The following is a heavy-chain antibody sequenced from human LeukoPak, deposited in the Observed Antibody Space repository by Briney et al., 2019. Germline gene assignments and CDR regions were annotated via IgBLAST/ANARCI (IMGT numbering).Heavy chain of an antibody. CDR2: IYSGGST. J-gene: IGHJ4*02. CDR1: GFTVSSNY. V-gene: IGHV3-53*01. D-gene: IGHD3-10*01. Sequence: GGSLRLSCAASGFTVSSNYMSWVRQAPGKGLKWVSVIYSGGSTYYADSVKGRFTISRDNSKNTLYLQMNSLRAEDTAVYYCAREPVRGVIDYWGQGTLVTVSS. CDR3: AREPVRGVIDY.